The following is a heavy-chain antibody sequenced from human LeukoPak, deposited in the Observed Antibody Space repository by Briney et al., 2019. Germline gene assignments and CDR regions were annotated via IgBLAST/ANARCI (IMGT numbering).Heavy chain of an antibody. CDR3: ARWGSIAVARFDY. V-gene: IGHV4-59*01. J-gene: IGHJ4*02. CDR2: IYYTGSA. CDR1: GGSISSYY. Sequence: SETLSLTCTVSGGSISSYYWSWIRQPPGKGLEWIGYIYYTGSANYNPSLTSRVNISVDTSKNQFSLNLTSVTAADTAVYYCARWGSIAVARFDYWGQGTLVTVSS. D-gene: IGHD6-6*01.